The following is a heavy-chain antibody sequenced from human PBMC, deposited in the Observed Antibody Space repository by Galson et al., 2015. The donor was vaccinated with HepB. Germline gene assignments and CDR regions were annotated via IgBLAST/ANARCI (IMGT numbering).Heavy chain of an antibody. J-gene: IGHJ3*02. CDR3: ATLWFGTTRSLLDAFDI. CDR1: GSSFTSYW. D-gene: IGHD3-10*01. CDR2: IYPGDSDT. V-gene: IGHV5-51*01. Sequence: QSGAEVTKPGESLKISCKGSGSSFTSYWIGWVRQMPGKGLEWMGIIYPGDSDTRYSPSFQGQVTISADKSISTAYLQWSSLKASDTAMYYCATLWFGTTRSLLDAFDIWGQGTMVTVSS.